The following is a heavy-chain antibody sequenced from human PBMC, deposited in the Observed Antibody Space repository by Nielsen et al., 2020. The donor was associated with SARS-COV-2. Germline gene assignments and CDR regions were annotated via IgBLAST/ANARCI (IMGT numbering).Heavy chain of an antibody. CDR1: GFTFSDSY. J-gene: IGHJ6*02. CDR2: ISASGSYT. CDR3: ARTGRNMVNYYGMDV. D-gene: IGHD5-18*01. Sequence: GESLKISCAASGFTFSDSYMSWIRLAPGKGLEWISYISASGSYTNYADSLRGRFTISRDNAKNSLYLQMNSLGAEDTAVYYCARTGRNMVNYYGMDVWGQGTTVTVSS. V-gene: IGHV3-11*03.